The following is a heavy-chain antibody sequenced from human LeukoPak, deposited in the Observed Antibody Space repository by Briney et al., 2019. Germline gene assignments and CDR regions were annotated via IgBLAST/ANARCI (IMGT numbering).Heavy chain of an antibody. J-gene: IGHJ6*03. Sequence: GGSLRLSCTASGFTFGDYSMSWVRQAPGKGLEWVGFIRSKAYGGTTEYAASVKGRFTISRDDSKSIAYLQMNSLKAEDTAVYYCTRGVLPILVRGVIIRSYYMDVWGKGTTVTISS. V-gene: IGHV3-49*04. CDR1: GFTFGDYS. D-gene: IGHD3-10*01. CDR3: TRGVLPILVRGVIIRSYYMDV. CDR2: IRSKAYGGTT.